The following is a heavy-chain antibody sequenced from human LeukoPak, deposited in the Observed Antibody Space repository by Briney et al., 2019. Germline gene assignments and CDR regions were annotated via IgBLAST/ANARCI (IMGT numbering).Heavy chain of an antibody. CDR3: ARGQLERYYYGMDV. D-gene: IGHD1-1*01. CDR2: ISSSSSYI. CDR1: GFTFSSYS. J-gene: IGHJ6*02. Sequence: GGSLRLSCAASGFTFSSYSMNWVRQAPGKGLEWASSISSSSSYIYYADSVKGRFTISRDNAKNSLYLQMNSLRAEDTAVYYCARGQLERYYYGMDVWGQGTTVTVPS. V-gene: IGHV3-21*01.